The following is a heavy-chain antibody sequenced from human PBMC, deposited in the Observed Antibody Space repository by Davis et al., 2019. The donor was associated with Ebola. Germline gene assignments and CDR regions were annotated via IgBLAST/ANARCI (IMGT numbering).Heavy chain of an antibody. CDR2: VSGSGDNT. Sequence: PGGSLRLSCAASGFTFSNSAMSWVRQAPGKGLEWVSSVSGSGDNTYYADSVKGRFTISRDSAKDSLYLHMDSLRDDDTAVYYCARVYNWGFDFWGQGTLVTVSS. D-gene: IGHD1-20*01. CDR3: ARVYNWGFDF. V-gene: IGHV3-23*01. J-gene: IGHJ4*02. CDR1: GFTFSNSA.